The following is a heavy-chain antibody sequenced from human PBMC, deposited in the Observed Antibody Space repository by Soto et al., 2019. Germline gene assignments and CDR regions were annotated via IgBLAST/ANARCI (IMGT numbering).Heavy chain of an antibody. J-gene: IGHJ4*02. CDR3: AREPHRYYFDSSGYLGPQFDY. V-gene: IGHV1-69*13. Sequence: SVKVSCKASGGTFSSYAISWVRQAPGQGLEWMGGIIPIFGTANYAQKFQGRVTITAEESTSTDYMELSRLRSEDPAVYYCAREPHRYYFDSSGYLGPQFDYWGQGTLVTVSS. CDR2: IIPIFGTA. CDR1: GGTFSSYA. D-gene: IGHD3-22*01.